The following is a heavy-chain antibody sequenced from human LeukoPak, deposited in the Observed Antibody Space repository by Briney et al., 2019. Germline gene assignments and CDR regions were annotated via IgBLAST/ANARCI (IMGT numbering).Heavy chain of an antibody. D-gene: IGHD6-13*01. CDR3: ARGCDSSSWHCAFDI. V-gene: IGHV3-11*01. Sequence: PGGSLRLSCAASGFTFSDYYMSWIPQAPGKGLEWVSYISSSGSTIYYADSVKGRFTISRDNAKNSLYLQMNSLRAEDTAVYYCARGCDSSSWHCAFDIWGQGTMVTVSS. CDR2: ISSSGSTI. J-gene: IGHJ3*02. CDR1: GFTFSDYY.